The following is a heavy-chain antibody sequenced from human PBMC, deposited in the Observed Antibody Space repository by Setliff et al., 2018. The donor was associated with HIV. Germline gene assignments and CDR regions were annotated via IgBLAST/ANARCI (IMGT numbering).Heavy chain of an antibody. CDR2: ISSDGSDK. J-gene: IGHJ2*01. CDR1: EFIFSRYA. V-gene: IGHV3-30*01. Sequence: QPGGSLRLSCAASEFIFSRYAIYWVRQAPGKGLEWVAVISSDGSDKYYADSVKGRFTISRDNSKNTLYLQMNSLRAEDTAVYYCARDRFPQSNIFGAWYCGLWGRGTLVTVSS. D-gene: IGHD3-10*02. CDR3: ARDRFPQSNIFGAWYCGL.